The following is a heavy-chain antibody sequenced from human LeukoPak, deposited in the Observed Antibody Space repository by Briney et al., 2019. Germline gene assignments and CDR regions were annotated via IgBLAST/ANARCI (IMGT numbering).Heavy chain of an antibody. Sequence: SETLSLTCTVSGGSVSNYYWSWIRQPAGKGLEWIGRIHTSRSTNYDPSLKSRVTMSVDTSKSQFSLKLSSVTAADTAVYYCARMVGATRCDIWGQGTMVTVSS. J-gene: IGHJ3*02. CDR2: IHTSRST. CDR1: GGSVSNYY. V-gene: IGHV4-4*07. CDR3: ARMVGATRCDI. D-gene: IGHD1-26*01.